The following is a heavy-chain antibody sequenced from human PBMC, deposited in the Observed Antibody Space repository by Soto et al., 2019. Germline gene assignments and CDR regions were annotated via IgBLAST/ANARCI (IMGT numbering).Heavy chain of an antibody. V-gene: IGHV3-11*05. J-gene: IGHJ4*02. CDR1: GFNFSDYY. D-gene: IGHD3-9*01. CDR3: ASREYFRTYNFFAY. CDR2: ISGSSSYT. Sequence: QVRLVESGGGLVKPGGSLRLSCAASGFNFSDYYMSWIRQAPGKGLEWISYISGSSSYTNYADPVKGRFTLSRDNAKNSRALHMNSPSAEATAVYYCASREYFRTYNFFAYWGQGTLVTVSS.